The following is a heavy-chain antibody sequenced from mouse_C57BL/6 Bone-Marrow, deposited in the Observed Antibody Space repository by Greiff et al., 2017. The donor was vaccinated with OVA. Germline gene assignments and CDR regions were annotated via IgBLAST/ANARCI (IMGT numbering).Heavy chain of an antibody. Sequence: QVQLQQPGAELVMPGASVKLSCKASGYTFTSYWMHWVKQRPGQGLEWIGEIDPSDSYTNYKQKFKGKSTLTVDKSSSTAYMQLSSLTSEDSSVYYCASELGLYYFDYWGQGTTLTVSS. D-gene: IGHD4-1*01. V-gene: IGHV1-69*01. J-gene: IGHJ2*01. CDR3: ASELGLYYFDY. CDR2: IDPSDSYT. CDR1: GYTFTSYW.